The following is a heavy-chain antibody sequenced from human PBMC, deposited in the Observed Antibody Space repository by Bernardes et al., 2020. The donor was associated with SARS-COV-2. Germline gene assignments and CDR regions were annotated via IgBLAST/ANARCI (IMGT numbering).Heavy chain of an antibody. J-gene: IGHJ4*02. CDR2: IKHRTEGGTT. V-gene: IGHV3-15*01. Sequence: GGSLRLSCAASGFTFTNAWMSWVRQAPGKGLEWIGRIKHRTEGGTTDYAAPVKGRFTISRDDSKNTLYLQMNSLKTEDTAVYYCTTDLHDYGDLDYWGQGTLFTVSS. D-gene: IGHD4-17*01. CDR3: TTDLHDYGDLDY. CDR1: GFTFTNAW.